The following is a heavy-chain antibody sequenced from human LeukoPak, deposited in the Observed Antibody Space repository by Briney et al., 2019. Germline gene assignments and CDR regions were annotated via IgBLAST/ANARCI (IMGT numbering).Heavy chain of an antibody. Sequence: GASVKVSCKASGYTFTSYYMHWVRQAPGQGLEWMGIINPSGGSTSYAQKFQGRVTMTRDTSTGTVYMELSSLRSEDTAVYYCARDDYLAKNTMIQGYWGQGTLVTVSS. CDR1: GYTFTSYY. J-gene: IGHJ4*02. CDR2: INPSGGST. V-gene: IGHV1-46*01. D-gene: IGHD3-22*01. CDR3: ARDDYLAKNTMIQGY.